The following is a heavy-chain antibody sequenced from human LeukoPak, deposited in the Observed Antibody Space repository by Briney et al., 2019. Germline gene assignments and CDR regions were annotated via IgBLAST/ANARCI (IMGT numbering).Heavy chain of an antibody. CDR1: GFTFSRYW. D-gene: IGHD6-6*01. Sequence: GGSLRLSCAASGFTFSRYWMHWVRQAPGKGLVWVSRINSDGSTTNYADSVKGRFTISRDNAKNTLYLQMDSLRAEDTSVYYCAPDELEEAFDFWGQGTMVTVSS. CDR3: APDELEEAFDF. V-gene: IGHV3-74*01. CDR2: INSDGSTT. J-gene: IGHJ3*01.